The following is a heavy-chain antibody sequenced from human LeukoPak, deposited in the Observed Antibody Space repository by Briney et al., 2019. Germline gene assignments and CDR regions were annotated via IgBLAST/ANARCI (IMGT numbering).Heavy chain of an antibody. J-gene: IGHJ3*02. V-gene: IGHV3-30*18. CDR2: ILYDGSNK. Sequence: PGGSLRLSCAASGFTFSSYRMHWARQAPGKGLEWVAVILYDGSNKYYADSVKGRFTISRDNSKNTLYLQMNSLRAEDTAVYYCAKDFGVVPAAMVTGGAFDIWGQGTMVTVSS. CDR3: AKDFGVVPAAMVTGGAFDI. CDR1: GFTFSSYR. D-gene: IGHD2-2*01.